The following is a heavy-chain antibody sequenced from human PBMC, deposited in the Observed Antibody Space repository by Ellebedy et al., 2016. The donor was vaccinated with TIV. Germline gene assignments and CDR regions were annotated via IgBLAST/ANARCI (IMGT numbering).Heavy chain of an antibody. Sequence: GESLKISXAASGFTFKNYAMAWVRQAPGKGLEWVSVISAGGDITYHADSVNGRFTNSRDNSRNILYLQMNSLRAEDTAVYYCAKVVAVAGRENWGQGTLVTVSS. D-gene: IGHD6-19*01. J-gene: IGHJ4*02. CDR2: ISAGGDIT. CDR1: GFTFKNYA. CDR3: AKVVAVAGREN. V-gene: IGHV3-23*01.